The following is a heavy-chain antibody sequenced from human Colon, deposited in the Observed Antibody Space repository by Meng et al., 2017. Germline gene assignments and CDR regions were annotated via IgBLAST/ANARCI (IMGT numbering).Heavy chain of an antibody. CDR1: GGSVSSGSYY. Sequence: VQSQESGPGLVRPSDTLSLTCTVSGGSVSSGSYYWSWIRQPPGKGLEWIGYIYYSGSTNYNPSLKSRVTISVDTSKNQFSLKLSSVTAADTAVYYCARGASDYDFDYWGQGTLVTVSS. CDR2: IYYSGST. V-gene: IGHV4-61*01. J-gene: IGHJ4*02. D-gene: IGHD3-22*01. CDR3: ARGASDYDFDY.